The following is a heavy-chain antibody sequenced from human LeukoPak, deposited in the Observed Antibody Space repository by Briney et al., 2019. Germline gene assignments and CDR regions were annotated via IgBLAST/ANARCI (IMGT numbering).Heavy chain of an antibody. V-gene: IGHV3-11*04. CDR3: ARDSIRGSGSYYGEFDY. Sequence: PGGSLRLSCAASGFTFSDYYMSWIRQAPGKGLEWVSYISSSGSTIYYADSVKGRFTISRDNAKNSLYLQMNSLRVEDTAVYYCARDSIRGSGSYYGEFDYWGQGTLVTVTS. CDR1: GFTFSDYY. J-gene: IGHJ4*02. CDR2: ISSSGSTI. D-gene: IGHD3-10*01.